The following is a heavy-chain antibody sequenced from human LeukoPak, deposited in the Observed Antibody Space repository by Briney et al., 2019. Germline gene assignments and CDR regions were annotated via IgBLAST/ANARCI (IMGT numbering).Heavy chain of an antibody. Sequence: PSETLSLTCTVSGGSLSSYYWTWIRQPPGKGLEWIGYIYYSGSTNYNPSLKSRVTISVDTSKNQFSLKLSSVTAADTAVYYCARRYCSSTSCYPFDPWGQGTLVTVSS. CDR1: GGSLSSYY. V-gene: IGHV4-59*01. D-gene: IGHD2-2*01. CDR2: IYYSGST. J-gene: IGHJ5*02. CDR3: ARRYCSSTSCYPFDP.